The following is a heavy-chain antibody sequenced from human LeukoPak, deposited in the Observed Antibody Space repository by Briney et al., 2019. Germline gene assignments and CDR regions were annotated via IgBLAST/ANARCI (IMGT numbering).Heavy chain of an antibody. CDR1: GYTFTSYY. CDR2: INPSGGST. J-gene: IGHJ4*02. V-gene: IGHV1-46*01. Sequence: ASVKASCKASGYTFTSYYMHWVRQAPGQGLEWMGIINPSGGSTSYAQKFQGRVTMTRDTSTSTVYMELSSLRSEDTAVYYCAREGRMWLQLNWFDYWGQGTLVTVSP. D-gene: IGHD5-24*01. CDR3: AREGRMWLQLNWFDY.